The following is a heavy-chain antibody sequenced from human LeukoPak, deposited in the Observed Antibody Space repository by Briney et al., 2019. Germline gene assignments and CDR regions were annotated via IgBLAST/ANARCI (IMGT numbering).Heavy chain of an antibody. CDR3: ARDETNRGCSSTSCYTVSTFDP. Sequence: ASVKVSCKASGYTFTSYDINWVRQATGQGLEWMGWMNPNSGNTGYAQKFQGRVTMTTDTSTSTAYMELRSLRSDDTAVYYCARDETNRGCSSTSCYTVSTFDPWGQGTLVTVSS. CDR2: MNPNSGNT. D-gene: IGHD2-2*02. CDR1: GYTFTSYD. J-gene: IGHJ5*02. V-gene: IGHV1-8*01.